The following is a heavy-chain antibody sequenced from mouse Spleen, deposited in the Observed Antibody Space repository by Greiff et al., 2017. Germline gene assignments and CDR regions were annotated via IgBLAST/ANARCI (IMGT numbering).Heavy chain of an antibody. D-gene: IGHD2-4*01. V-gene: IGHV1-74*01. CDR1: GYTFTSYW. J-gene: IGHJ3*01. Sequence: QVPLQQPGAELVKPGASVKVSCTASGYTFTSYWMHWVKQRPGQGLEWIGRIHPSDSDTTYNPKFKGKATLTVDKSSSTAYSQLSSLTSEDSAVYYCATLSMITTGAWFAYWGQGTLVTVSA. CDR3: ATLSMITTGAWFAY. CDR2: IHPSDSDT.